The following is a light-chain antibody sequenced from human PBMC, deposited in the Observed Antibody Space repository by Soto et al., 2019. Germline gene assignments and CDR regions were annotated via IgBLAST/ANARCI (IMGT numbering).Light chain of an antibody. CDR1: QSVSSN. CDR2: DTS. Sequence: EILLTQSPATLSLSPGERATLSCRASQSVSSNLAWYQQKPGQAPRLLIYDTSNRATGVPARFSGSGSGTDFTLTISSLEAEDFAVYYCQQRYNWPPITFGQGTRLEIK. J-gene: IGKJ5*01. CDR3: QQRYNWPPIT. V-gene: IGKV3-11*01.